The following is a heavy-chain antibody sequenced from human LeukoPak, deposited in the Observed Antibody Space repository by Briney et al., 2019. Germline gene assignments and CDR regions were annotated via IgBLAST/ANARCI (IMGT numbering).Heavy chain of an antibody. CDR1: GYTFTGYY. CDR2: INPNSGGT. J-gene: IGHJ3*02. CDR3: ARWGIVVPAADAFDI. Sequence: ASVKASCKASGYTFTGYYMHWVRQAPGQGLEWMGWINPNSGGTNYAQKFQGRVTMTRDTSISTAYMELSRLRSDDTAVYYCARWGIVVPAADAFDIWGQGTMVTVSS. V-gene: IGHV1-2*02. D-gene: IGHD2-2*01.